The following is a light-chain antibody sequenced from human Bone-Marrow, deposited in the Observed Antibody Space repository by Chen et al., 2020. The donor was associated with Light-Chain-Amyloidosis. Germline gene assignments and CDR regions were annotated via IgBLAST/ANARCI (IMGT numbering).Light chain of an antibody. CDR1: NIGSTS. CDR2: DDS. J-gene: IGLJ3*02. V-gene: IGLV3-21*02. CDR3: QVWDRSSDRPV. Sequence: SYVLTQPSSVSVAPGQTATLACGGNNIGSTSVHWYQQTPGQAPLLVIYDDSDRPSGIPGRLSGSESGNTATLTISRVEAGDEADYYCQVWDRSSDRPVFGGGTKLTVL.